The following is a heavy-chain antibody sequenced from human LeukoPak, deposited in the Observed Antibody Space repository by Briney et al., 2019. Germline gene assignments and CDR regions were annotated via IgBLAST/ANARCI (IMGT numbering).Heavy chain of an antibody. Sequence: QTGRSLRLSCAASGFTFSSYAMHWVRQAPGKGLEWVAVISYDGSNKYYADSVKGRFTISRDNSKNTLYLQMNSLRAEDTAVYYCAREMWGLENGGPTDYWGQGTLVTVSS. J-gene: IGHJ4*02. CDR2: ISYDGSNK. CDR1: GFTFSSYA. V-gene: IGHV3-30*04. D-gene: IGHD1-26*01. CDR3: AREMWGLENGGPTDY.